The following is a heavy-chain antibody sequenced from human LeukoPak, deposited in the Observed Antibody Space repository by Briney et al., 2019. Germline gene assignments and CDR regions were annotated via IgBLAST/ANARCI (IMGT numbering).Heavy chain of an antibody. D-gene: IGHD2-2*01. J-gene: IGHJ4*02. CDR2: ISGKNGDT. CDR3: ARSAGSIVVVPAAMGY. Sequence: ASVKVSCKASGYTFTTYGISWVRQAPGQGPEWMGWISGKNGDTKYAQILQDRVTMTTDTSTNTAYMELRNLRSDDTAVYYCARSAGSIVVVPAAMGYWGQGTLVTVSS. V-gene: IGHV1-18*01. CDR1: GYTFTTYG.